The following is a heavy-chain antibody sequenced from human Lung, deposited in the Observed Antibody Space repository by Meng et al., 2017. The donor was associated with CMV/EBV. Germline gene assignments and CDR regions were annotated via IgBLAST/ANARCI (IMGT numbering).Heavy chain of an antibody. CDR3: ASFPPPGKQWLVTDY. V-gene: IGHV4-4*02. J-gene: IGHJ4*02. CDR2: IYHSGST. CDR1: GGSISRSNW. D-gene: IGHD6-19*01. Sequence: VRFQGSGPGLVKPSGTLSLTCAVSGGSISRSNWWSWVRQPPGKGLEWIGEIYHSGSTNYNPSLKSRVTISVDKSKNQFSLKLSSVTAADTAVYYCASFPPPGKQWLVTDYWGQGTLVTVSS.